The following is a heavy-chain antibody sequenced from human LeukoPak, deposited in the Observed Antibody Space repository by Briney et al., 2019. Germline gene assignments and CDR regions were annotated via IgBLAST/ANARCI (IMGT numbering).Heavy chain of an antibody. D-gene: IGHD2-2*01. J-gene: IGHJ5*02. Sequence: PGGSLRLSCAASGFTFSTYSMNWVRQAPGKGLEWVSAISGSGGSTYYADSVKGRFTISRDNSKNTLYLQMNSLRAEDTAVYYCAKDSSCSSTSCYPQDWFDPWGQGTLVTVSS. CDR1: GFTFSTYS. CDR3: AKDSSCSSTSCYPQDWFDP. V-gene: IGHV3-23*01. CDR2: ISGSGGST.